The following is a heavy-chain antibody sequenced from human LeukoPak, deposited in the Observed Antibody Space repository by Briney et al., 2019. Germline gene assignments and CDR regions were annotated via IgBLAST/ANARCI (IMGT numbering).Heavy chain of an antibody. CDR3: ARLGDFWSGYYISY. CDR1: GYSISSGYY. CDR2: IYHSGST. J-gene: IGHJ4*02. V-gene: IGHV4-38-2*01. Sequence: PSETLSLTCVVSGYSISSGYYWGWIRQPPGKGLEWIGSIYHSGSTYYNPSLKSRVTISVDTSKNQFSLKLSSVTAADTAVYYCARLGDFWSGYYISYWGQGTLVTVSS. D-gene: IGHD3-3*01.